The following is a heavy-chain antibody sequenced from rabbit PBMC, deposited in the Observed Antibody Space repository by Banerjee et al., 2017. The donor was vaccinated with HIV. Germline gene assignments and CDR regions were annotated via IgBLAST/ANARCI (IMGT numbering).Heavy chain of an antibody. CDR2: IDSGIDSA. CDR1: GFSFSGAW. D-gene: IGHD5-1*01. CDR3: ERLWDL. V-gene: IGHV1S45*01. Sequence: QQQLEESGGGLVKPEGSLTLTCTASGFSFSGAWMCWVRQAPGKGLEWIGCIDSGIDSACYASWAKGRFTISKTSSTTVTLQMTSLTAADTATYFCERLWDLWGPGTLVTVS. J-gene: IGHJ4*01.